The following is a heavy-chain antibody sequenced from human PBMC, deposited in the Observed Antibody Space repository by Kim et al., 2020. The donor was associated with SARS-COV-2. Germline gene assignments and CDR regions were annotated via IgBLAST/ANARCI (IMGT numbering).Heavy chain of an antibody. D-gene: IGHD3-10*01. CDR1: GFTVSTSY. CDR2: IYSNGRT. J-gene: IGHJ4*02. V-gene: IGHV3-53*01. CDR3: ARGVTGSGDTALDY. Sequence: GGSLRLSCAASGFTVSTSYMSWVRQAPGKGLEWVSVIYSNGRTYHADSVKGRFTISRDISTNKLSLQMNSLRAADTAVYYCARGVTGSGDTALDYCGQGTLVTVSS.